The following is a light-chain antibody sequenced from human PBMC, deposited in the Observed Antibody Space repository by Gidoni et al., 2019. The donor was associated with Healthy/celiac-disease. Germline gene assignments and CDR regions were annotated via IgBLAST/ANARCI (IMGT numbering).Light chain of an antibody. J-gene: IGKJ1*01. Sequence: DIQMTQSPSTLSASVGDRVTITCRASQSISSWLAWYQQKPGKAPKLLIYDASSLESGVPARFSGSGSGTEFPLTISSLQPDDFATYYCQQYNSYPQTFGQGTKVEIK. CDR1: QSISSW. CDR3: QQYNSYPQT. CDR2: DAS. V-gene: IGKV1-5*01.